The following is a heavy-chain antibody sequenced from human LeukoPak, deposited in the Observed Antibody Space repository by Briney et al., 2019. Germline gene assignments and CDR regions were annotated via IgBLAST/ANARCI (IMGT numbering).Heavy chain of an antibody. CDR1: GDSISGNNW. Sequence: SGTLSLTCAVSGDSISGNNWWSWVRQPPGKGLEWIVEIYHSRSTTYNPALKSRVTISVDESENHFSLKLTSVTAADTAVYYCTRDRGQWVVDHWGQGTLVTVSS. D-gene: IGHD6-19*01. CDR2: IYHSRST. J-gene: IGHJ4*02. V-gene: IGHV4-4*02. CDR3: TRDRGQWVVDH.